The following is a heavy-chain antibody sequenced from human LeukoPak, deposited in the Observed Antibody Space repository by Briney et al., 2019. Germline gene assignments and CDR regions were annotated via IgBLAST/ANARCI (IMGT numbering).Heavy chain of an antibody. J-gene: IGHJ4*02. CDR1: GFTFRRHW. V-gene: IGHV3-7*01. CDR3: AREGR. Sequence: LGGSLRLSCAASGFTFRRHWMSWLRQAPGKGPEWVANIKEDGSVKNYADSVEGRFTISRDNAKNSLSLQMNSLRAEDTAVYYCAREGRWGQGTLVTVSS. CDR2: IKEDGSVK.